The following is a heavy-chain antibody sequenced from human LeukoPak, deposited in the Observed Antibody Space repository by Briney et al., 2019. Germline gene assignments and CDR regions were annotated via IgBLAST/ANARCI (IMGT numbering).Heavy chain of an antibody. CDR1: GGSIGSYY. CDR2: IYTSGST. J-gene: IGHJ3*02. D-gene: IGHD3-22*01. CDR3: ARTPYYDSSGDHAFDI. Sequence: SETLSLTCTVSGGSIGSYYWSWIRQPAGKGLEWIGRIYTSGSTNYNPSLKSRVTMSVDTSKNQFSLKLSSVTAADTAVYYCARTPYYDSSGDHAFDIWGQGTMVTVSS. V-gene: IGHV4-4*07.